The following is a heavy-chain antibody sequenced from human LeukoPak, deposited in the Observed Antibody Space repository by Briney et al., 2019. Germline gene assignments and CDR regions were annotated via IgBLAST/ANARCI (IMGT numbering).Heavy chain of an antibody. Sequence: GASVKVSCKASGGTCSSYAISWVRQAPGQALEWMGGIIPIFRTANYAQKFQGRVTITADESTSTAYMELSSLRSEDTAVYYCAYDFCSGYPHPYYYYYYMDVWGKGTTVTVSS. V-gene: IGHV1-69*13. CDR1: GGTCSSYA. CDR3: AYDFCSGYPHPYYYYYYMDV. J-gene: IGHJ6*03. CDR2: IIPIFRTA. D-gene: IGHD3-3*01.